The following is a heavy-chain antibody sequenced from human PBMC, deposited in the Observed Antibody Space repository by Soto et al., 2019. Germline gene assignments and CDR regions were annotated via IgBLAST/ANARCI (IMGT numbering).Heavy chain of an antibody. CDR2: ISYDGSNK. CDR1: GFTFSSYG. CDR3: ANDNGERVSPYYYYYYGMLV. Sequence: QVQLVESGGGVVQPGRSLRLSCAASGFTFSSYGMHWVRQAPGKGLEWVAVISYDGSNKYYADSVKGRFTISRDNSKNTRSLQMNRLRAEDKAVYYCANDNGERVSPYYYYYYGMLVWGQGTTVTVSS. J-gene: IGHJ6*02. V-gene: IGHV3-30*18. D-gene: IGHD2-8*01.